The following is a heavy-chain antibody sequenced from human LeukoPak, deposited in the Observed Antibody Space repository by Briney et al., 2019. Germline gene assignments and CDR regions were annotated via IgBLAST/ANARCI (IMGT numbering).Heavy chain of an antibody. V-gene: IGHV4-30-4*08. CDR1: GGSISSGDYY. D-gene: IGHD1-26*01. J-gene: IGHJ4*02. CDR3: ARVGIVGATWVDY. CDR2: IYYSGGT. Sequence: SETLSLTCTVSGGSISSGDYYWSWIRQPPGKGLEWIGYIYYSGGTYYNPSLKSRVTISVDTSKNQFSLKLSSVTAADTAVYYCARVGIVGATWVDYWGQGTLVTVSS.